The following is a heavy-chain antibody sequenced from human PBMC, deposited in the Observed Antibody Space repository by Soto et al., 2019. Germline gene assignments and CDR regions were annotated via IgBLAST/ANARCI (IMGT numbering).Heavy chain of an antibody. D-gene: IGHD3-3*01. J-gene: IGHJ5*02. CDR1: GGSVKSSSFY. CDR3: VRPAAIFGVESWFDS. V-gene: IGHV4-39*01. Sequence: PSETLSLTCTVSGGSVKSSSFYWGWIRQSPGKGLEWIGSIYYSGGASYNPSLKSRVTISVDASKNKFSLKLRSVTAADTAIYYCVRPAAIFGVESWFDSWGRGLQVT. CDR2: IYYSGGA.